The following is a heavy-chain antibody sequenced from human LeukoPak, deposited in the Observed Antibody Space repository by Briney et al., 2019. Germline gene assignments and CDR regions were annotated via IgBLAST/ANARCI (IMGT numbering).Heavy chain of an antibody. Sequence: GGSLRLSCAASGFTFTTYAMSWIRQAPGKGLEWVSYISSSGSTIYYADSVKGRFTISRDNAKNSLYLQMNSLRAEDTAVYYCARVVGASVRRFDPWGQGTLVTVSS. D-gene: IGHD1-26*01. CDR3: ARVVGASVRRFDP. CDR2: ISSSGSTI. CDR1: GFTFTTYA. J-gene: IGHJ5*02. V-gene: IGHV3-11*01.